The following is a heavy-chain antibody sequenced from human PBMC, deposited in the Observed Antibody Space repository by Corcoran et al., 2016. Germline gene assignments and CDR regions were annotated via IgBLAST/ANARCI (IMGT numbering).Heavy chain of an antibody. D-gene: IGHD6-6*01. Sequence: QVQLVQSGAEVKKPGASVKVSCKASGYTFTSYYMHWVRQAPGQGLEWMGIINPSGGSTSYAQKFQGRVTMTRDTSTSTVYMELSSLRSEDTAGYYFARAYSSSSPYYYYGMDVWGQGTTVTVSS. V-gene: IGHV1-46*01. J-gene: IGHJ6*02. CDR1: GYTFTSYY. CDR3: ARAYSSSSPYYYYGMDV. CDR2: INPSGGST.